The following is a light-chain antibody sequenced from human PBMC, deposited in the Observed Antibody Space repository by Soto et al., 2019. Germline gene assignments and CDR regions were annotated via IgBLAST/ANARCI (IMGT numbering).Light chain of an antibody. CDR1: SSDVGGYNH. J-gene: IGLJ1*01. Sequence: QSALTQPASVSGSPGQSITISCTGTSSDVGGYNHVSWYQHHPGKAPKLMIYEVSNRPSGVSNRFSGSKSGNTASLTISGLQAEDEADYYCSSYRDTHNLVFGIGTKVTVL. CDR2: EVS. CDR3: SSYRDTHNLV. V-gene: IGLV2-14*01.